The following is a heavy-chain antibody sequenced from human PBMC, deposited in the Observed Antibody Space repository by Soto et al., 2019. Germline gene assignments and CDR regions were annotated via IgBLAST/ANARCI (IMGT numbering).Heavy chain of an antibody. D-gene: IGHD2-2*01. Sequence: PGGSLRLSCAASGFTFSSYAMSWVRQAPGKGLEWVSAISGSGGSTYYADSVKGRFTISRDNSKNTLYLQMNSLRAEDTAVYYCAKANCSSTSCYLYYFDYWGQGTLVTVSS. V-gene: IGHV3-23*01. CDR2: ISGSGGST. CDR3: AKANCSSTSCYLYYFDY. CDR1: GFTFSSYA. J-gene: IGHJ4*02.